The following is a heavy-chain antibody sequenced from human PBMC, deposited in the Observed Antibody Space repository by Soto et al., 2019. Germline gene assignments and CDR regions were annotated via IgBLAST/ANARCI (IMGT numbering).Heavy chain of an antibody. D-gene: IGHD3-10*01. CDR3: AREGGITMMRGWFDP. CDR1: AGSISSGGYY. V-gene: IGHV4-31*03. J-gene: IGHJ5*02. CDR2: IYYSGST. Sequence: SETLSLTCTVSAGSISSGGYYWSWIRQHPGKGLEWIGYIYYSGSTYYNPSLKSRVTISVDTSKNQFSLKLSSVTAADTAVYYCAREGGITMMRGWFDPWGQGTLVTAPQ.